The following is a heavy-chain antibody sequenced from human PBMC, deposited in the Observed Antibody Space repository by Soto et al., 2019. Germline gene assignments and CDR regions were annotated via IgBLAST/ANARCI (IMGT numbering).Heavy chain of an antibody. J-gene: IGHJ4*02. V-gene: IGHV3-23*01. Sequence: EVQLLESGGVLVQPGGSLRLSCAASGFTFSSYAMSWVRQSPGKGLEWVPAISGSGGSTYYADSVKGRFTISRDNSMNTLNLQMNSLRAEDTAVYYCAKGSIAKTFDYWGQGTAVTVSS. CDR2: ISGSGGST. CDR3: AKGSIAKTFDY. D-gene: IGHD2-21*01. CDR1: GFTFSSYA.